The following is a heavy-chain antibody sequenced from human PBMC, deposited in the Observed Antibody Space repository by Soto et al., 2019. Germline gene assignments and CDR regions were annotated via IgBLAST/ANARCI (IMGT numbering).Heavy chain of an antibody. CDR3: AREERDIVVVPAAMTFDYYYGMDV. Sequence: QVQLVQSGAEVKKPGSSVKVSCKASGGTFSSYTISWVRQAPGQGLEWMGRIIPILGIANYAQKFQGRVTITADKSTSTAYMELSSLRSEDTAVYYCAREERDIVVVPAAMTFDYYYGMDVWGQGTTVTVSS. V-gene: IGHV1-69*08. D-gene: IGHD2-2*01. CDR2: IIPILGIA. CDR1: GGTFSSYT. J-gene: IGHJ6*02.